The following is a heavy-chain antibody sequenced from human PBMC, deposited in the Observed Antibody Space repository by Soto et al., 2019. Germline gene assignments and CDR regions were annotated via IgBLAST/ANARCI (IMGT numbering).Heavy chain of an antibody. CDR2: FYDTGST. J-gene: IGHJ4*02. CDR3: ARGRIAARWSFDFAY. Sequence: SETLSLTCTVSGGSISSYSWSWIRQPPGRGLEWIGYFYDTGSTNYNPSLKSRVTISVDTSKNQFSLRLSSVTAADTAVYYCARGRIAARWSFDFAYWGQGTLVTVSS. CDR1: GGSISSYS. D-gene: IGHD6-6*01. V-gene: IGHV4-59*12.